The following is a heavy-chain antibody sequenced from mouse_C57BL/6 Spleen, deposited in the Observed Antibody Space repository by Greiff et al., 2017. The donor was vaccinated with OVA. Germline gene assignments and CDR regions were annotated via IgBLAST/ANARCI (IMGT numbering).Heavy chain of an antibody. J-gene: IGHJ3*01. Sequence: VQLQQSGAELVRPGASVKLSCTASGFNIKDDYMHWVKQRPEQGLEWIGWIDPENGDTEYASKFQGKATITADTSSNTAYLQLSSLTSEDTAVYYCTFYYGSRFAYWGQGTLVTVSA. CDR3: TFYYGSRFAY. V-gene: IGHV14-4*01. CDR2: IDPENGDT. D-gene: IGHD1-1*01. CDR1: GFNIKDDY.